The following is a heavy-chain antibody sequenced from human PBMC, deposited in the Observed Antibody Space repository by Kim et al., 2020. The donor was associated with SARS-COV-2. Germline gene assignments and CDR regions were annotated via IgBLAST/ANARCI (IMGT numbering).Heavy chain of an antibody. Sequence: PSETLSLTCAVSGGSISSVDHYWNWIRQSPGKGLEWIGYVYHTVTTNYNPSLKSRTTISLNSSKNQFSLRLKSVTAADTAIYYCARGLLFDNHVDSWGQG. CDR2: VYHTVTT. D-gene: IGHD2-21*01. J-gene: IGHJ4*02. V-gene: IGHV4-30-4*01. CDR1: GGSISSVDHY. CDR3: ARGLLFDNHVDS.